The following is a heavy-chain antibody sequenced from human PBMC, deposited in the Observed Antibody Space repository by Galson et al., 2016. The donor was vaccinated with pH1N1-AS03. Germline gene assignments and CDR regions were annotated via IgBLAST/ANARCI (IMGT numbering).Heavy chain of an antibody. J-gene: IGHJ4*02. V-gene: IGHV3-30*01. CDR3: ARAPRDFGSGSYYNNMGY. Sequence: SLRLSCAASGFSFSHFATHWVRQAAGKGPEWVAAMSNDGREYYGDSVRGRFTISRDTSKNTLFLQMNGLRAEDTAVYYCARAPRDFGSGSYYNNMGYWGQGTLVAVSS. D-gene: IGHD3-10*01. CDR1: GFSFSHFA. CDR2: MSNDGRE.